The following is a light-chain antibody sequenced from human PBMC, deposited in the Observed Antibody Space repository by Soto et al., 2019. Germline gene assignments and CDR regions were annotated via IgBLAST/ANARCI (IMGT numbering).Light chain of an antibody. CDR2: GVS. V-gene: IGKV3-20*01. Sequence: EIVLTQSPGTLSLSPGERATLSCRASQSVSTRYLAWYQQKPGQAPRLLIHGVSSRATGIPDRFSGSGSGTDFILTISRLEPEDFAVYYCQQFGTLPLVTFGPGTKVDIK. CDR1: QSVSTRY. J-gene: IGKJ3*01. CDR3: QQFGTLPLVT.